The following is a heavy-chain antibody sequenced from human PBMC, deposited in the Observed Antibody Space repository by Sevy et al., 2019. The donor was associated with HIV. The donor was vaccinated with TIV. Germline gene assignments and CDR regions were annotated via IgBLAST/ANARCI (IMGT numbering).Heavy chain of an antibody. CDR2: IRSKAYGGTT. CDR1: GFTFGDYA. D-gene: IGHD5-18*01. Sequence: GGSLRLSCTASGFTFGDYAMSWFRQAPGKGLEWVGFIRSKAYGGTTEYAESVKGRFTISRDDSTSIAYLQMNSLKTEDTAVYYCTSDIAPWIQLLDAFDIWGQGTMVTVSS. J-gene: IGHJ3*02. CDR3: TSDIAPWIQLLDAFDI. V-gene: IGHV3-49*03.